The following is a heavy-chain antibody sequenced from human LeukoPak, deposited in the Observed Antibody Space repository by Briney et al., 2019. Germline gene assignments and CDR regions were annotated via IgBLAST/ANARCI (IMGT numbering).Heavy chain of an antibody. V-gene: IGHV4-39*01. CDR2: IYYSGST. D-gene: IGHD4-17*01. CDR3: ARRAALTVTIYYYYGMDV. CDR1: GGAISSSSYY. J-gene: IGHJ6*02. Sequence: SETLSLTCTVSGGAISSSSYYWGWIRQPPGKGLGWIGSIYYSGSTYYNPSLKSRVTISVDTSKNQFSLKLSSVTAAYTAVYYCARRAALTVTIYYYYGMDVWGQGTTVTVSS.